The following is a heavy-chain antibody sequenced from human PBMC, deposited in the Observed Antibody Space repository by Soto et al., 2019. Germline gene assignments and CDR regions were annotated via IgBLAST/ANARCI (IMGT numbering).Heavy chain of an antibody. CDR2: MNPNSGNT. CDR3: ARSGYCSGGSCYPWFDP. V-gene: IGHV1-8*01. Sequence: ASVKVSCKASGYTFTSYDINWVRQATGQGLEWMGWMNPNSGNTGYAQKFQGRVTMTRNTSISTAYMELSSLRSEDTAVYYCARSGYCSGGSCYPWFDPWGQGTLVTVSS. CDR1: GYTFTSYD. J-gene: IGHJ5*02. D-gene: IGHD2-15*01.